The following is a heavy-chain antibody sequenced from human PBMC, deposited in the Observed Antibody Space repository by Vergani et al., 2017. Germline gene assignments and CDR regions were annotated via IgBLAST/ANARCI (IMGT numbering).Heavy chain of an antibody. D-gene: IGHD3-16*01. CDR2: IWYDGSNK. V-gene: IGHV3-33*01. J-gene: IGHJ6*02. CDR1: GFTFSSYG. Sequence: QVQLVESGGGVVQPGRSLRLSCAASGFTFSSYGMHWVRQAPGKGLEWVAVIWYDGSNKYYADSVKGRFTISRDNSKNTLYLQMNSLRAEDTAVYYCAREFAGYYYDGMDVWGQGTTVTVSS. CDR3: AREFAGYYYDGMDV.